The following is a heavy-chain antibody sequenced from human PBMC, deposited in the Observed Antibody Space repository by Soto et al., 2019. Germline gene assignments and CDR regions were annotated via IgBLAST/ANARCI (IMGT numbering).Heavy chain of an antibody. J-gene: IGHJ5*02. CDR2: IYQTGNT. Sequence: QVQLQESGPGLVKPSETLSLTCAVSGVSLTTNNWWTWVRQAPGKGLEWVGEIYQTGNTNYNPSLNRRVIASLDKSKHQFFLTLTSVTAADTAIYYCARGAYCSGGSCSGWFDALGQGTLVTVSS. CDR1: GVSLTTNNW. D-gene: IGHD2-15*01. CDR3: ARGAYCSGGSCSGWFDA. V-gene: IGHV4-4*02.